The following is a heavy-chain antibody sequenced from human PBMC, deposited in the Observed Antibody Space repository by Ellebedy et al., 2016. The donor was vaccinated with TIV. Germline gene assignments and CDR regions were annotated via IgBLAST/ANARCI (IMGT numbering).Heavy chain of an antibody. D-gene: IGHD2-2*01. CDR3: AASESADSDY. V-gene: IGHV4-59*01. Sequence: MPGGSLRPSCTVPGGSIRNFYCTWIRQPQGKGLAWIGHMYYSGSSNYNPSLKSRVTMSIDTSKNQFSLKMSSVTAADTAVYYCAASESADSDYWGPGTLVTVSS. CDR2: MYYSGSS. CDR1: GGSIRNFY. J-gene: IGHJ4*02.